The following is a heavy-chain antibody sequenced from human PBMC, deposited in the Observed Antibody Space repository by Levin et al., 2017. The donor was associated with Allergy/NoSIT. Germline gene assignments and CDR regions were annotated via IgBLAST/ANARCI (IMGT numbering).Heavy chain of an antibody. CDR3: ATARRLRWDLLWYFDR. CDR2: ISSSSSYI. J-gene: IGHJ2*01. CDR1: GFTFSSYS. Sequence: GGSLRLSCAASGFTFSSYSMNWVRQAPGKGLEWVSSISSSSSYIYYADSVKGRFTISRDNAKNSLYLQMNSLRAEDTAVYYCATARRLRWDLLWYFDRWGRGTLVTVSS. V-gene: IGHV3-21*01. D-gene: IGHD4-23*01.